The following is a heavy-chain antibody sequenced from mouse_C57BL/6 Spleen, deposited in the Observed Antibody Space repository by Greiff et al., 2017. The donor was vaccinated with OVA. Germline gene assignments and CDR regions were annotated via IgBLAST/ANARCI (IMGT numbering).Heavy chain of an antibody. Sequence: QVQLQQPGAELVKPGASVKLSCKASGYTFTSYWMQWVQQRPGQGLEWIGEIDPSDSYTNYNQKFKGKATLTVDTSSSTAYMQLSSLTSEESAVYYCARDYYGSSYGYIDVWGTGTTVTVSS. CDR3: ARDYYGSSYGYIDV. CDR1: GYTFTSYW. CDR2: IDPSDSYT. D-gene: IGHD1-1*01. V-gene: IGHV1-50*01. J-gene: IGHJ1*03.